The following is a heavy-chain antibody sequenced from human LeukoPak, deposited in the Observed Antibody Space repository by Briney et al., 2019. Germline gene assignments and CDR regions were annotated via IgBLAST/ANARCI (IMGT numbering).Heavy chain of an antibody. J-gene: IGHJ4*02. CDR3: ARDRHYYGSGSYPPGY. D-gene: IGHD3-10*01. Sequence: GASVKVSCKASGYTFTSYGISWVRQAPGQGLEWMGWISAYNGNTNYAQKLQGRVTMTTDTSTSTAYMELRSLRSDDTAVYYCARDRHYYGSGSYPPGYWGQGTLVTVSS. CDR2: ISAYNGNT. CDR1: GYTFTSYG. V-gene: IGHV1-18*01.